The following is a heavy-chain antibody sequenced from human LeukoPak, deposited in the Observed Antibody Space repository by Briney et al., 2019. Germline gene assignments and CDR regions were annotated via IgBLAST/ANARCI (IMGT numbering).Heavy chain of an antibody. CDR3: ARGVYDSSGYHYYGGFYYFDS. V-gene: IGHV4-38-2*01. Sequence: PSETLSLTCAVSGSSINIGYYWAWIRQPPGKGLEWIGSIDHSGSYYSTPSLKSRVTISLHSSKKHFSLELSSVTAADTAVYYCARGVYDSSGYHYYGGFYYFDSWGRGTLVTVSS. CDR1: GSSINIGYY. D-gene: IGHD3-22*01. J-gene: IGHJ4*02. CDR2: IDHSGSY.